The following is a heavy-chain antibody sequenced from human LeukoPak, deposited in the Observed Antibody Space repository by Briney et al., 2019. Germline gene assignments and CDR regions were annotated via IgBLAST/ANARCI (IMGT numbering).Heavy chain of an antibody. CDR1: GFSFSSYA. CDR3: ARTSESYRIYDY. J-gene: IGHJ4*02. V-gene: IGHV3-21*01. CDR2: ISSSSSYI. Sequence: GGSLRLSCAASGFSFSSYAMTWVRQAPGKGLEWVSSISSSSSYIYYADSVKGRFTISRDNAKNSLYLQMNSLRAEDTAVYYCARTSESYRIYDYWGQGTVVTVSS. D-gene: IGHD1-26*01.